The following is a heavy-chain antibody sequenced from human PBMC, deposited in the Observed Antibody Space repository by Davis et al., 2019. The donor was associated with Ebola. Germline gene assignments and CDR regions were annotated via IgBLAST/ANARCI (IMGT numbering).Heavy chain of an antibody. J-gene: IGHJ4*02. Sequence: MPGGSLRLSCTVSGGSVSSYYWSWIRQSPGKGLEWIGYIYYSGTTSYNPSLKSRVSISVDTSKNQFSLRLRSVTAADTAVYYCATFVLGYCSGGSCYNYFDDWGQGTLVTVSS. CDR2: IYYSGTT. V-gene: IGHV4-59*02. CDR1: GGSVSSYY. D-gene: IGHD2-15*01. CDR3: ATFVLGYCSGGSCYNYFDD.